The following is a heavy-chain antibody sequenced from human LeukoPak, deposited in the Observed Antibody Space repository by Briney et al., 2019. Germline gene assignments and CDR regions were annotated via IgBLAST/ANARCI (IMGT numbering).Heavy chain of an antibody. J-gene: IGHJ1*01. V-gene: IGHV4-34*01. D-gene: IGHD3-22*01. CDR1: GGSFSGYY. CDR3: ARRRYYDSTGYLD. Sequence: SETLSLTCAVYGGSFSGYYWSWIRQPPGKGLEWIGDIYYSGRTYYNPSLGSRVSISLDTSMNDFSLTLSYVTAADTAVYYCARRRYYDSTGYLDWGRGSLVIVSS. CDR2: IYYSGRT.